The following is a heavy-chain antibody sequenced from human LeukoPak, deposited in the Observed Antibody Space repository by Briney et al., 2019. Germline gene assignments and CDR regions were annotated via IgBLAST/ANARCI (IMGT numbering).Heavy chain of an antibody. CDR1: GFTFSSYA. Sequence: GESLKISCAASGFTFSSYAMSWVRQAPGKGLEWVSAISGSGGSTYYADSVKGRFTISRDNSKNTLYLQMNSLRAEDTAVYYCAKDPTWGGLYYFDYWGQGTLVTVSS. D-gene: IGHD3-16*01. J-gene: IGHJ4*02. CDR2: ISGSGGST. V-gene: IGHV3-23*01. CDR3: AKDPTWGGLYYFDY.